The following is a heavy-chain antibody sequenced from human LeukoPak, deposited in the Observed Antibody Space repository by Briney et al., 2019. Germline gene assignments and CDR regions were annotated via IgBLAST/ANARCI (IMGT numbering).Heavy chain of an antibody. V-gene: IGHV3-30*04. D-gene: IGHD6-19*01. CDR1: GFTFSSYA. CDR2: ISYDGSNK. CDR3: VSGSRGWFDDNWFDP. J-gene: IGHJ5*02. Sequence: GGSLRLSCAASGFTFSSYAMHWVRQAPGKGLEWVAVISYDGSNKYYADSVKGRFTISRDNSKNTLYLQMNSLRDEDTAVYYCVSGSRGWFDDNWFDPWGQGTLVTVSS.